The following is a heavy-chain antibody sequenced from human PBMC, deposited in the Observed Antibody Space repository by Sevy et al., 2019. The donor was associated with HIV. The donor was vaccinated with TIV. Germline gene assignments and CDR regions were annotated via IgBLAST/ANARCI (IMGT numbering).Heavy chain of an antibody. CDR1: GFIFINYA. CDR2: IRYDGSNK. CDR3: AKVRYCSSASCHSSAADRAFYYSYYCVDV. Sequence: GGSLRLSCAASGFIFINYAMHWVRQAPGQGLEWLAFIRYDGSNKHYADSVKGRFTISRDNSKNTLYLQMNSLRTEDTAVYYCAKVRYCSSASCHSSAADRAFYYSYYCVDVWGQGTTVTVSS. J-gene: IGHJ6*02. D-gene: IGHD2-2*01. V-gene: IGHV3-30*02.